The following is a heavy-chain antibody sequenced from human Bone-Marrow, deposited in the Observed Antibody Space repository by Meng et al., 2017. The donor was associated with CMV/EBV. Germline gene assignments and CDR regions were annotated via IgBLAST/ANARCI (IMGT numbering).Heavy chain of an antibody. CDR3: ARPTADCSSTSCYNWYFDL. Sequence: GGSLRLSCVASGFGFSTYHMNWVRQAPGKGLQWLSYISSDSSLKYYADSVKGRFTISRDNAKNSLYLQMNSLRAEDTAVYYCARPTADCSSTSCYNWYFDLWGRGTLVTVSS. CDR1: GFGFSTYH. V-gene: IGHV3-48*04. J-gene: IGHJ2*01. CDR2: ISSDSSLK. D-gene: IGHD2-2*02.